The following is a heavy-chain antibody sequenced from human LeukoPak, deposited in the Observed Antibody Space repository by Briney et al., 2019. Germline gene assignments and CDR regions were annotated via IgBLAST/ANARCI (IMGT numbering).Heavy chain of an antibody. D-gene: IGHD3/OR15-3a*01. J-gene: IGHJ4*02. V-gene: IGHV4-34*10. CDR1: GGSFSGYY. CDR3: TRNPGLGLAENDC. CDR2: IYYSGST. Sequence: SETLSLTCAVYGGSFSGYYWSWIRQPPGKGLEWIGYIYYSGSTYYSPSLKSRVTMSVDTSKNQFSLKLSSETAVDTAVYYCTRNPGLGLAENDCWGQGTLVTVSS.